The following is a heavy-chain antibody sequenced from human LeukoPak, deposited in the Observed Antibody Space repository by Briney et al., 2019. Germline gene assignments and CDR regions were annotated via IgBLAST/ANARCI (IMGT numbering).Heavy chain of an antibody. J-gene: IGHJ4*02. CDR3: ARDLVLYASGSYCFDY. V-gene: IGHV3-7*01. CDR1: GFTSSNFW. D-gene: IGHD3-10*01. CDR2: IKQDGSDK. Sequence: GGSLRLSCAASGFTSSNFWMSWVRQAPGEGLEWVATIKQDGSDKYYVDSVKGRFTISRDNAKNSLYLQMNSLRAEDTAVYYCARDLVLYASGSYCFDYWGQGTLVTVSS.